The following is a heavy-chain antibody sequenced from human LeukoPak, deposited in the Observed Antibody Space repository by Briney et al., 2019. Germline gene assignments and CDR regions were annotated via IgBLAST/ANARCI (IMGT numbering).Heavy chain of an antibody. CDR2: ISGSGGST. J-gene: IGHJ4*02. D-gene: IGHD3-10*01. CDR1: GFTFSSYA. V-gene: IGHV3-23*01. Sequence: GGSLRLSCAASGFTFSSYAMSWVRQAPGKGLEWVSAISGSGGSTYYADSVKGRFTISRDNSKETLYLQMSSLRVEDTALYYCAVNYFGSGSYINYWGQGTPVTVSS. CDR3: AVNYFGSGSYINY.